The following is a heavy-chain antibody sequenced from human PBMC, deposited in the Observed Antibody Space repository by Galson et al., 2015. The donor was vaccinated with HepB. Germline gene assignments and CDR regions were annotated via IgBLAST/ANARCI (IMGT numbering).Heavy chain of an antibody. Sequence: SLRLSCAASGFTFDDYTMHWVRQAPGKGLEWVSLISWDGGSTYYADSVKGRFTISRDNSKNSLYLKMNSLRTENTALYYCAKEGGGYCSSTSCYGYDYWGQGTLVTVSS. D-gene: IGHD2-2*01. CDR2: ISWDGGST. CDR3: AKEGGGYCSSTSCYGYDY. V-gene: IGHV3-43*01. CDR1: GFTFDDYT. J-gene: IGHJ4*02.